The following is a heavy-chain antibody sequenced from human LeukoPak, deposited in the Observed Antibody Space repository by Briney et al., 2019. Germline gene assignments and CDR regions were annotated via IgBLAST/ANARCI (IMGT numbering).Heavy chain of an antibody. J-gene: IGHJ4*02. D-gene: IGHD3-22*01. CDR3: ARDSGYYDSSGYSPFDY. CDR1: GGSISTDY. V-gene: IGHV4-59*01. Sequence: SETLSLTCTVSGGSISTDYWNWIRQPPGKGLEWIGYIHYTGRTNYNPSLKSRVTISVDTSKNQFSLKLSSVTAADTAVYDCARDSGYYDSSGYSPFDYWGQGTLVTVSS. CDR2: IHYTGRT.